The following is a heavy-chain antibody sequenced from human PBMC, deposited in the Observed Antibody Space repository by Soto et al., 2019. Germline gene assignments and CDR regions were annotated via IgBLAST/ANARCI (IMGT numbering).Heavy chain of an antibody. CDR1: GGSISSGDYY. V-gene: IGHV4-30-4*01. D-gene: IGHD4-17*01. J-gene: IGHJ5*02. CDR2: IYYSGSI. Sequence: QVQLQESGPGLVKPSQTLSLTCIVSGGSISSGDYYWSWVRQPPGKGLEWIGYIYYSGSIYYNPSLKSRVTISADTSKNQFSLKLSSVTAADTAVYYCARAKGLLTVTTSWFDPWGQGTLVTVSS. CDR3: ARAKGLLTVTTSWFDP.